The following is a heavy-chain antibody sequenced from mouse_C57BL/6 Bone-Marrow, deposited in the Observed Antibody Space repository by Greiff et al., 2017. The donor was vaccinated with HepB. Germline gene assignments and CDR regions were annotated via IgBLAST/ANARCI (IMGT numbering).Heavy chain of an antibody. J-gene: IGHJ2*01. V-gene: IGHV1-76*01. CDR2: IYPGSGNT. D-gene: IGHD1-1*01. CDR3: ARYPLLRRDGEYYFDY. CDR1: GYTFTDYY. Sequence: VQLQQSGAELVRPGASVKLSCKASGYTFTDYYINWVKQRPGQGLEWIARIYPGSGNTYYNEKFKGKATLTAEKSSSTAYMQLSSLTSEDSAVYFCARYPLLRRDGEYYFDYWGQGTTLTVSS.